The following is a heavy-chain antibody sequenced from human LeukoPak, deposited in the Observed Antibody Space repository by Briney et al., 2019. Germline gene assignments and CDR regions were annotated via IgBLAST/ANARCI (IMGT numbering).Heavy chain of an antibody. D-gene: IGHD4-11*01. CDR3: ARTITHYSNYGRRSPNRWFDP. Sequence: SETLSLTCTVSGGSISSYYWSWIRQPPGKGLEWIGYIYTSGSTNHNPSLKSRVTISVDTSKNQFSLKLSSVTAADTAVYYCARTITHYSNYGRRSPNRWFDPWGQGTLVTVSS. J-gene: IGHJ5*02. V-gene: IGHV4-4*09. CDR1: GGSISSYY. CDR2: IYTSGST.